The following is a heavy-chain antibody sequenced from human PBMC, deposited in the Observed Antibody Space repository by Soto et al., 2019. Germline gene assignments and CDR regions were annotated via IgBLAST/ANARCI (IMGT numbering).Heavy chain of an antibody. CDR2: ISYDGSNK. D-gene: IGHD5-18*01. CDR1: GFTFSSYA. J-gene: IGHJ4*02. Sequence: GGSLRLSCAASGFTFSSYAMHWVRQAPGKGLEWVAVISYDGSNKYYADSVKGRFTISRDNSKNTLYLQMNSLRAEDTAVYYCARDINYSYGFGYWGQGTLVTVSS. CDR3: ARDINYSYGFGY. V-gene: IGHV3-30-3*01.